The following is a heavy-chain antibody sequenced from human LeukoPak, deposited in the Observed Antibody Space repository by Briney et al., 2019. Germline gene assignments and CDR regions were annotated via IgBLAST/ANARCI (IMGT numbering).Heavy chain of an antibody. CDR2: INPNSGGT. V-gene: IGHV1-2*02. D-gene: IGHD3-3*01. J-gene: IGHJ5*02. CDR3: ARSYDFWSGPPFDP. CDR1: GYTFTGHY. Sequence: AASVKVSCKASGYTFTGHYMHWVRQAPGQGLEWMGWINPNSGGTKYAQKFQGRVTLTRDTSISTAYMELSRLRCDDTAVYYCARSYDFWSGPPFDPWGQGTLVTASS.